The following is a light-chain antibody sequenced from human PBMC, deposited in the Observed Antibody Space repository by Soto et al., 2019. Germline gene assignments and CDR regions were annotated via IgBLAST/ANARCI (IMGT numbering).Light chain of an antibody. CDR3: QQYDNLPYT. CDR1: QDISNY. J-gene: IGKJ2*01. V-gene: IGKV1-33*01. Sequence: DIQMTQSPSSLSASVGDRVTITCQASQDISNYLNWYQQKPGKSPKLLIYDASNLETGVPSRFSGSGSWKDFTFTSSSLQPEDIATYYCQQYDNLPYTFGQGTKLEIK. CDR2: DAS.